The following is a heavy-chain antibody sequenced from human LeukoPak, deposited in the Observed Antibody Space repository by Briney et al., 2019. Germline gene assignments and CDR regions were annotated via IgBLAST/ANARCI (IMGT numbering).Heavy chain of an antibody. CDR1: GFTFYDYA. V-gene: IGHV3-9*01. CDR3: ASQPAYSSGWYDY. Sequence: PGRSLRLSCAASGFTFYDYAMHWVRQAPGKGLEWVSGISWNSGTIGYADSVKGRFTISRDNAKNSLYLQMNSLRAEDTALYYCASQPAYSSGWYDYWGQGTLVTVSS. CDR2: ISWNSGTI. J-gene: IGHJ4*02. D-gene: IGHD6-19*01.